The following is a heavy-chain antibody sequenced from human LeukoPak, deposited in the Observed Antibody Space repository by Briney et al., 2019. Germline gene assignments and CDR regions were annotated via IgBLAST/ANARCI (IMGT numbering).Heavy chain of an antibody. D-gene: IGHD3-10*01. Sequence: GGSLRLSCAASGFTFSSYSMNWVRQAPGKGLEWVSSISSSSSYIYYADSVKGRFTISRDNAKNSLYLQMNSLRVEDTAVYYCAREKVRGVIQYWGQGTLVTVSS. J-gene: IGHJ4*02. CDR1: GFTFSSYS. CDR3: AREKVRGVIQY. CDR2: ISSSSSYI. V-gene: IGHV3-21*01.